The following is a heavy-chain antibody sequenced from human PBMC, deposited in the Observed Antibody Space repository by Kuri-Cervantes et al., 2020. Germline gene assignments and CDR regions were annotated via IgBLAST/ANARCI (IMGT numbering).Heavy chain of an antibody. V-gene: IGHV3-30*18. Sequence: GGSLRLSCAASGFTFSSYGMHWVRQAPGKGLEWVAVISYDGSNKYYADSVKGRFTISRDNAKNSLYLQMNSLRAEDTALYYCAKDKTYIPQAFDIWGQGTVVTVSS. J-gene: IGHJ3*02. CDR1: GFTFSSYG. CDR3: AKDKTYIPQAFDI. CDR2: ISYDGSNK.